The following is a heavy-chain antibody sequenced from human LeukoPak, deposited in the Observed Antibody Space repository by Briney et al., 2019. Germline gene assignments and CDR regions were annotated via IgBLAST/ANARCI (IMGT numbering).Heavy chain of an antibody. J-gene: IGHJ4*02. CDR3: AKHLLYDFWSAPGF. CDR1: GFTFSSYG. CDR2: IRYDGSNK. V-gene: IGHV3-30*02. Sequence: GSLRLSCAASGFTFSSYGMHWVRQAPGKGLEWVAFIRYDGSNKYYADSVKGRFTISRDNSKNTLYLQMNSLRAEDTAVYYCAKHLLYDFWSAPGFWGQGTLVTVSS. D-gene: IGHD3-3*01.